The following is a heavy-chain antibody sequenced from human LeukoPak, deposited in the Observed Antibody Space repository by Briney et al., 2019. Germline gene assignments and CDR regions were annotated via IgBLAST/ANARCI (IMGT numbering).Heavy chain of an antibody. J-gene: IGHJ4*02. V-gene: IGHV1-2*02. Sequence: ASAKVSCKASGYTFIGHYIHWVRQAPGQGLEWMGWINPNSGGTKYAQKFQGRVTMTRDTSITTAFMELSRLRSDDTALYYCARDRREVYKYGSGTFKFGENFFDSWGQGTLVTVSS. D-gene: IGHD3-10*01. CDR1: GYTFIGHY. CDR2: INPNSGGT. CDR3: ARDRREVYKYGSGTFKFGENFFDS.